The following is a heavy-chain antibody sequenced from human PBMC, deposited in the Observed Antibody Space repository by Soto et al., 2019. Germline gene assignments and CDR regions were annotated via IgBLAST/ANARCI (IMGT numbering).Heavy chain of an antibody. CDR2: IWYDGSND. V-gene: IGHV3-33*01. J-gene: IGHJ6*02. CDR1: GFTFSNYG. D-gene: IGHD3-10*01. CDR3: ARDRWEFQLFYYGLDV. Sequence: QVQLVESGGGVVQPGRSLRLSCAASGFTFSNYGMHWVRQAPGKGLEWVAIIWYDGSNDYYVDSVKGRFTISRDNSKNTLSLQMNSLRAEDTAVYYCARDRWEFQLFYYGLDVWCQGTTVTVSS.